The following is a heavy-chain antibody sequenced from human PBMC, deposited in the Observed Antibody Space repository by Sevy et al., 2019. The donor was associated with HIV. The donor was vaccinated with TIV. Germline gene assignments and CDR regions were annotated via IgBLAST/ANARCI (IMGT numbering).Heavy chain of an antibody. CDR2: INPNSGGT. J-gene: IGHJ4*02. Sequence: ASVKVSCKASGYTFTGYYIHWVRQAPGQGLEWMGWINPNSGGTYFAKKCQDSVTMTTDTSVNTAYMELRSLRFDDPAVYYCARMGDYYDSSGYYPLKFWGQGTLVTVSS. D-gene: IGHD3-22*01. CDR3: ARMGDYYDSSGYYPLKF. V-gene: IGHV1-2*02. CDR1: GYTFTGYY.